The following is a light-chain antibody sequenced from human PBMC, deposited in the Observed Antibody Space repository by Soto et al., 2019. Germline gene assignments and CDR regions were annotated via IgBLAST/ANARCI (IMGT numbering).Light chain of an antibody. CDR1: QSVRNNY. CDR2: GAS. Sequence: DIVLTQSPGTLSLSPGERATLACRASQSVRNNYLAWYQQKPGQAPRLRIYGASSRATGIPDRFSGSGSGTDFILTISRLEPEDFAIYYCQHYGGSSPRFTFGTGTKVDIK. CDR3: QHYGGSSPRFT. J-gene: IGKJ3*01. V-gene: IGKV3-20*01.